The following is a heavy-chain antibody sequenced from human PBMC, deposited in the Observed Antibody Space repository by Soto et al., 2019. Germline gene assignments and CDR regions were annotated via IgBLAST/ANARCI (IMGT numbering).Heavy chain of an antibody. Sequence: QVQLVQSGAEVKKPGSSVKVSCKASGGTFSSYTISWVRQAPGQGLEWMGRIIPILGIANYAQKFQGRVTITADKFTSTAYMELSSLRSEDTAVYYCASYCGGDCYISWGQGTLVTVSS. V-gene: IGHV1-69*02. D-gene: IGHD2-21*02. CDR3: ASYCGGDCYIS. CDR1: GGTFSSYT. J-gene: IGHJ4*02. CDR2: IIPILGIA.